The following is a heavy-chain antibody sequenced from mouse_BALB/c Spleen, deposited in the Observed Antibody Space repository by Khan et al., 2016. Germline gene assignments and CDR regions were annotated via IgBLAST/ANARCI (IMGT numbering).Heavy chain of an antibody. CDR1: GYTFTNYG. CDR2: INTNTGEP. V-gene: IGHV9-3*02. CDR3: ARYGKGTWFAY. Sequence: QFQLVQSGPELKKPGETVKISCKASGYTFTNYGMIWVKQTPGKGLKWMGWINTNTGEPAYAEEFKGRFALSLETSASTAYLQISNLKNEDTATYFCARYGKGTWFAYWGQGTLVTVSA. J-gene: IGHJ3*01. D-gene: IGHD2-1*01.